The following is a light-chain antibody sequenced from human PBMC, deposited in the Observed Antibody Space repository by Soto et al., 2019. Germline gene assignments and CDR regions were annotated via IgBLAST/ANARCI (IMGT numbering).Light chain of an antibody. Sequence: EIVLTQSPATLSLSPGETATLSCRASQSIGSYLAWYQQKPGQSPRLLIYDASNRATGISARFSGSGAGTAFTLTISSLEPEDFAVYYCQQRSNWITFGGGTKVEV. CDR3: QQRSNWIT. CDR1: QSIGSY. V-gene: IGKV3-11*01. CDR2: DAS. J-gene: IGKJ4*01.